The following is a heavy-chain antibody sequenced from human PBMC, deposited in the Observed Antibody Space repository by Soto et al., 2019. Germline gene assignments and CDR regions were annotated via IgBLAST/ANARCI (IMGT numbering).Heavy chain of an antibody. CDR2: ISADGRET. J-gene: IGHJ4*02. CDR3: ARTPRLLDS. D-gene: IGHD6-6*01. CDR1: GFTFSYSR. V-gene: IGHV3-7*01. Sequence: GGSLRLPCAASGFTFSYSRMNWVRQAPGKGLEWVAYISADGRETNHVDSVKGRFTISRDNAKNSLFLQMNSLRAEDTAVYYCARTPRLLDSWGQGTLVTSPQ.